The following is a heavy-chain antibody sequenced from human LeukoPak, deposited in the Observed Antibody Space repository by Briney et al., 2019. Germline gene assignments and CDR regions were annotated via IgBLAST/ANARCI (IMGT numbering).Heavy chain of an antibody. D-gene: IGHD3-10*01. Sequence: SETLSLTCTVSGGSISSYYWSWIRQPPGKGLEWIGYIYYSGSTNYNPSLKSRVTISVDTSKNQFSLKLSSVTAADTAVYYCARVRWDSGRGGIDYWGQGTLVTVSS. CDR3: ARVRWDSGRGGIDY. V-gene: IGHV4-59*01. CDR2: IYYSGST. CDR1: GGSISSYY. J-gene: IGHJ4*02.